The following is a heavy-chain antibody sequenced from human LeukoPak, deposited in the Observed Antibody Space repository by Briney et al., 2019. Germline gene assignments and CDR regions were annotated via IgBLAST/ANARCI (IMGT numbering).Heavy chain of an antibody. CDR3: AKDPPPSCGGDCYSDY. CDR1: GFTFSTYS. J-gene: IGHJ4*02. Sequence: PGGSLRLSCAASGFTFSTYSMNWVRQAPGKGLEWVAVISYDGSNKYYADSVKGRFTISRDNSKNTLYLQMNSLRAEDTAVYYCAKDPPPSCGGDCYSDYWGQGTLVTVSS. V-gene: IGHV3-30*18. D-gene: IGHD2-21*02. CDR2: ISYDGSNK.